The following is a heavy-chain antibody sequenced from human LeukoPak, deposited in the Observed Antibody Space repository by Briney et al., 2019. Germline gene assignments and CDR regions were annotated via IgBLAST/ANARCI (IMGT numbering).Heavy chain of an antibody. V-gene: IGHV5-51*01. CDR3: ARRYCSSTSCYGYYFDY. D-gene: IGHD2-2*01. Sequence: GESLKISCKASGYSFTTYWIGWVRQMPGKGLEWMGIIYPADSTAHYSPSFQGQVTISADKSISTAYLQWSSLKASDTAMYYCARRYCSSTSCYGYYFDYWGQGTLVTVSS. CDR2: IYPADSTA. J-gene: IGHJ4*02. CDR1: GYSFTTYW.